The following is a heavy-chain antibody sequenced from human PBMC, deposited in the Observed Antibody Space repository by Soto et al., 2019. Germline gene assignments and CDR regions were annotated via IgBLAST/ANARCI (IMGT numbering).Heavy chain of an antibody. V-gene: IGHV3-30-3*01. CDR2: ISYDRSNK. Sequence: GGSARLACAASRFTFSSYAMHWVRQAPGKGLEWVAVISYDRSNKYYADSVKGRFTISRDNSKNTLYLQMNSLRAEDTAVYYCARGVRLELLFQGAIDIPGPWTMVTV. J-gene: IGHJ3*02. D-gene: IGHD1-26*01. CDR1: RFTFSSYA. CDR3: ARGVRLELLFQGAIDI.